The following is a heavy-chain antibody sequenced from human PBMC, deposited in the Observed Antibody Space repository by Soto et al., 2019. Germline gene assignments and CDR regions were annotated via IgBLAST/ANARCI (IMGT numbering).Heavy chain of an antibody. CDR3: ASHQNSPTRPFDP. Sequence: ASVKVSCKASGGTFSSYAISWVRQAPGQGLEWMGGIIPIFGTANYAQKFQGRVTITADESTSTAYMELSSLRSEDTAVYYCASHQNSPTRPFDPWGQGTLVTVS. CDR1: GGTFSSYA. V-gene: IGHV1-69*13. D-gene: IGHD1-7*01. J-gene: IGHJ5*02. CDR2: IIPIFGTA.